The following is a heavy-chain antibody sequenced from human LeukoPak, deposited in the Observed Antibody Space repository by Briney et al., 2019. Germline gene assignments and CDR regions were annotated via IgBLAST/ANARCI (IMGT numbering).Heavy chain of an antibody. J-gene: IGHJ3*02. CDR3: ARDSDAFDI. CDR2: TYYRVKRNR. V-gene: IGHV6-1*01. Sequence: SQTLPLTCAISGDNVSANSATWNWIRQSPSRGLEWSGRTYYRVKRNRDYAVSVKRRITIDPDSSKNQFSLLLNSVTPEDTALYYCARDSDAFDIWGQGTMVTVSS. CDR1: GDNVSANSAT.